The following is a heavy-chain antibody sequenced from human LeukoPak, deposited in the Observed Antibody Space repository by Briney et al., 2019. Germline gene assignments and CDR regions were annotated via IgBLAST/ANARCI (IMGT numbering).Heavy chain of an antibody. J-gene: IGHJ5*02. CDR2: INHSGST. D-gene: IGHD1-26*01. CDR1: GGSFSGYY. CDR3: ARRAGGATKNWFDP. Sequence: PSETLSLTCAVYGGSFSGYYWSWIRQPPGKGLEWIGEINHSGSTNYNPSLKSRVTISVDTSKNQFSLKLSSVTAADTAVYYCARRAGGATKNWFDPWGQGTLVTVSS. V-gene: IGHV4-34*01.